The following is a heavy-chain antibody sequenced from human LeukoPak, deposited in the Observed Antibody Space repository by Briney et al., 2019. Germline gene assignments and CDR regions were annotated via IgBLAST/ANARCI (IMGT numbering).Heavy chain of an antibody. Sequence: PSETLSLTCTVSGGSISSSSYYWGWIRQPPGKGLEWIGYIYHSGSTYYNPSLKSRVTISVDRSKNQFSLKLSSVTAADTAVYYCAGRSEAIFGVVTFDYWGQGTLVTVSS. CDR1: GGSISSSSYY. CDR2: IYHSGST. CDR3: AGRSEAIFGVVTFDY. J-gene: IGHJ4*02. V-gene: IGHV4-39*01. D-gene: IGHD3-3*01.